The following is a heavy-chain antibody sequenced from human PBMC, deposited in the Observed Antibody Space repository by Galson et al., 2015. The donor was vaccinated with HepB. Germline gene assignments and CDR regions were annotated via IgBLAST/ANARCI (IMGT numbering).Heavy chain of an antibody. V-gene: IGHV4-31*03. CDR3: ARTEEPNTLGGGGLLFDP. J-gene: IGHJ5*02. CDR2: ISHTGGT. Sequence: TLSLTCTVSGYAISSGGFYWSWIRQRPGKGLEWLGYISHTGGTYYHPSPGGRLTLSVDRWKNQFSLRLKSLTAADTAIYYCARTEEPNTLGGGGLLFDPWGQGTLVIVSS. D-gene: IGHD1-14*01. CDR1: GYAISSGGFY.